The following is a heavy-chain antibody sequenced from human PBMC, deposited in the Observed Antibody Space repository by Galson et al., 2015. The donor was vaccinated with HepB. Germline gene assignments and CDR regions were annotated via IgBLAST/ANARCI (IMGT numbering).Heavy chain of an antibody. J-gene: IGHJ4*02. Sequence: SLRLSCAASGFTFSSYGMHWVRQAPGKGLEWVAFIRYDGSNKYYADSVKGRFTISRDNSKNTLYLQMNSLRAEDTAVYYCAKDPRHSGSGTNDYWGQGTLVTVSS. V-gene: IGHV3-30*02. CDR2: IRYDGSNK. CDR1: GFTFSSYG. CDR3: AKDPRHSGSGTNDY. D-gene: IGHD1-26*01.